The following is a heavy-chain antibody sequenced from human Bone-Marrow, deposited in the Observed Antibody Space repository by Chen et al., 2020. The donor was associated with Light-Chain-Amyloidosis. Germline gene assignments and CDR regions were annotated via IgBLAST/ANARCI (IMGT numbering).Heavy chain of an antibody. V-gene: IGHV4-34*01. CDR3: ARYEPHFSDSIISGYTA. CDR2: INHSGRA. CDR1: NGAFGDDY. D-gene: IGHD5-12*01. Sequence: QVELQQWGAGLLKPSETLSLTCGIHNGAFGDDYWTWIRQPPGKGLQWIAEINHSGRANYNSSLKSRTTISVDKSKNQFSLRMISVTAADTAVYYCARYEPHFSDSIISGYTAWGQGTSVTVSS. J-gene: IGHJ5*02.